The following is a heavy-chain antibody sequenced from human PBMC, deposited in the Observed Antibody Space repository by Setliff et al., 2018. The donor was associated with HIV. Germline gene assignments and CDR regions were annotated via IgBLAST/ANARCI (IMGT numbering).Heavy chain of an antibody. Sequence: SETLSLTCTVSGGSISSSSYYWGWIRQPPGQGLEWIGHIYYSGSTYYNPSLKSRVTISVDTSNNQFSLKLSSVTAAGTAVYYCARRRHIRYGEGIDYWGQGTLVTVSS. V-gene: IGHV4-39*01. D-gene: IGHD4-17*01. CDR1: GGSISSSSYY. CDR2: IYYSGST. J-gene: IGHJ4*02. CDR3: ARRRHIRYGEGIDY.